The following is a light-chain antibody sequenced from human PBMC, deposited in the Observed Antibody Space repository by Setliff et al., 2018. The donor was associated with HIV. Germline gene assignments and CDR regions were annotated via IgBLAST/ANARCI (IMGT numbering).Light chain of an antibody. Sequence: QSALAQPASVSGSPGQSITISCTGTSSDVGGYNYVSWYQQHPGKAPKLMIYDVSKRPSGVSNRFSGSKYGNTASLTISGLQAEDEADYYCSSYTSSSTVVFGGGTKVTVL. CDR2: DVS. J-gene: IGLJ2*01. V-gene: IGLV2-14*01. CDR1: SSDVGGYNY. CDR3: SSYTSSSTVV.